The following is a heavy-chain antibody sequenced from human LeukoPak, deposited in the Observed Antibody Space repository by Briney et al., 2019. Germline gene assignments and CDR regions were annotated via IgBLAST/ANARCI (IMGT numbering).Heavy chain of an antibody. Sequence: GGSLRLSCAASGFTFSDYYMSWIRQAPGKGLEWVSYISSSGSTIYYADSVKGRFTISRDNAKNSLYLQMNSLRAEDTAVYYCARDRYVVVVAATRHYYYYGMDVWGQGTTVTVSS. CDR1: GFTFSDYY. CDR2: ISSSGSTI. CDR3: ARDRYVVVVAATRHYYYYGMDV. J-gene: IGHJ6*02. D-gene: IGHD2-15*01. V-gene: IGHV3-11*01.